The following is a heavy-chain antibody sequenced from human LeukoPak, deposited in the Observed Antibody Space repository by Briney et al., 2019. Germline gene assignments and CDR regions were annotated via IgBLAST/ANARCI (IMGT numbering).Heavy chain of an antibody. V-gene: IGHV4-31*03. CDR2: IYYSGST. Sequence: SETLSLTCTVSGGSISSGGYYWSWIRQHPGKGLEWIGYIYYSGSTYYNPSLKSRVTISVDTSKNQFSLKLSSVTAADTAVYYCARRTPRYDSSGYYYGHRAFDYWGQGTLVTVSS. D-gene: IGHD3-22*01. CDR3: ARRTPRYDSSGYYYGHRAFDY. J-gene: IGHJ4*02. CDR1: GGSISSGGYY.